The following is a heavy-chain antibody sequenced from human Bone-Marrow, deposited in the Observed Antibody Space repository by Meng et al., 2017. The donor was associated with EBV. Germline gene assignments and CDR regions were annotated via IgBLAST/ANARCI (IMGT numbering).Heavy chain of an antibody. Sequence: QVHLQQRGSGLLKPSGTLSLTCAVYGGSFSGYYWSWIRQPPGKGLEWIGEINHSGSTNYNPSLKSRVTISVDTSKNQFSLKLSSVTAADTAVYYCARGGIFGVAIFDYWGQGTLVTVSS. CDR2: INHSGST. D-gene: IGHD3-3*01. CDR1: GGSFSGYY. J-gene: IGHJ4*02. V-gene: IGHV4-34*01. CDR3: ARGGIFGVAIFDY.